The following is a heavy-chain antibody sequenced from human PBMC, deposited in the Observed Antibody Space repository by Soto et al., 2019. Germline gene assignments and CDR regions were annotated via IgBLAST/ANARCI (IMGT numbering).Heavy chain of an antibody. D-gene: IGHD1-26*01. J-gene: IGHJ4*02. Sequence: GGSLRLSCAASGFAFSRLPMHWVRQAPGKGLVWVSRIDPDGSDTTYADSVKGRFTISRDNAKNIVYLQMSSLRAEDTALYYCATMAGTYPYWGQGTLVTLSS. CDR2: IDPDGSDT. CDR1: GFAFSRLP. V-gene: IGHV3-74*01. CDR3: ATMAGTYPY.